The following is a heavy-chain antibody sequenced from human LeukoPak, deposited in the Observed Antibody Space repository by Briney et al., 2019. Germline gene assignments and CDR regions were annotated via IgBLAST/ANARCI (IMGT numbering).Heavy chain of an antibody. D-gene: IGHD3-9*01. CDR1: GGSFSGYY. CDR3: ARSPPRRRYFDWLLPYGMDV. CDR2: INHSGST. Sequence: PSETLSLTCAVYGGSFSGYYWSWIRQPPGKGLEWIGEINHSGSTNYNPSLKSRVTISVDTSKNQFSLKLSSVTAADTAVYYCARSPPRRRYFDWLLPYGMDVWGQGTTVTVSS. V-gene: IGHV4-34*01. J-gene: IGHJ6*02.